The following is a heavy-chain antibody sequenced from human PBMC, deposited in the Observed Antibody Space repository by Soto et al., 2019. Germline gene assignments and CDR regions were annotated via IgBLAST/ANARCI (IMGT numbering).Heavy chain of an antibody. V-gene: IGHV4-59*01. CDR3: AGAGAGWLRPGHHYGWDV. J-gene: IGHJ6*02. Sequence: QVQLQESGPGLVKPSETLSLTCTVSGGSISSYYWSWIRQPPGKGLEWIGYIYYSGSTNYNPSLKSRVAISVDTSKNQFSLELSSVTAADAAVYYCAGAGAGWLRPGHHYGWDVWGHGPTVTVSS. D-gene: IGHD6-13*01. CDR1: GGSISSYY. CDR2: IYYSGST.